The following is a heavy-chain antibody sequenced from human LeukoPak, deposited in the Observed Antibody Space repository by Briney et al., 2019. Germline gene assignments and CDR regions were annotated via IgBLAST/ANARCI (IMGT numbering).Heavy chain of an antibody. CDR1: GYSFTSYG. V-gene: IGHV1-18*01. D-gene: IGHD5-24*01. CDR3: ARGREGYNPSDY. CDR2: IRGNNGNT. Sequence: ASVNVSCKASGYSFTSYGVSLVRQAPGQGLEWMAWIRGNNGNTNYAQEYQGRLTLTADTSTTTAYMELRSLRSDGKAVYYCARGREGYNPSDYWGQGTLVTVPS. J-gene: IGHJ4*02.